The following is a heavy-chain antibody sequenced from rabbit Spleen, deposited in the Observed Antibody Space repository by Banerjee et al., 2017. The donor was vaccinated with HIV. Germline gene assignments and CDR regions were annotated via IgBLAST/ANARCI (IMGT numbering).Heavy chain of an antibody. CDR3: ARDLATVVGWNFNL. V-gene: IGHV1S45*01. CDR1: GFSLSSSHW. Sequence: EESGGDLVKPEGSLTLTCTASGFSLSSSHWIFWVRQAPGKGLEWIASIYTGSGATYYANWAKGRFTVSKASSTTVDLKLTSLTAADTATYFCARDLATVVGWNFNLWGPGTLVTVS. CDR2: IYTGSGAT. D-gene: IGHD3-1*01. J-gene: IGHJ4*01.